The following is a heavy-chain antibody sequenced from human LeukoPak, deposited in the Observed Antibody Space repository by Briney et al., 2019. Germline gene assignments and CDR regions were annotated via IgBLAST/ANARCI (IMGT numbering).Heavy chain of an antibody. CDR2: IYYSGST. Sequence: SETLSLTCTVCSGSISSHYRSWLRQPPGKGREGIGYIYYSGSTNYHPALKSRVTISVDTSKNQFSLKLSSVTAADTAVYYCARGGILEWLLYDYWGQGTLVTVSS. CDR3: ARGGILEWLLYDY. CDR1: SGSISSHY. V-gene: IGHV4-59*11. D-gene: IGHD3-3*01. J-gene: IGHJ4*02.